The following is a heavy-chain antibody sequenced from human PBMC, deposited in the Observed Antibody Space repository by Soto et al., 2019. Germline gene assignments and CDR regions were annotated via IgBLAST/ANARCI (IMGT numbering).Heavy chain of an antibody. CDR2: TRNKANSYTT. J-gene: IGHJ6*02. V-gene: IGHV3-72*01. CDR1: GFTFSDHY. CDR3: ARGPPYYADYGMDV. D-gene: IGHD3-10*01. Sequence: GGSLRLSCAASGFTFSDHYMDWVRQAPGKGLEWVGRTRNKANSYTTEYAASVKGRFTISRDDSKNSLYLQMNSLKTEDTAVYYCARGPPYYADYGMDVWGQGTTVTVYS.